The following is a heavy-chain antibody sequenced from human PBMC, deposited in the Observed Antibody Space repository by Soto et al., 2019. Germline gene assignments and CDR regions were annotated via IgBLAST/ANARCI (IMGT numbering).Heavy chain of an antibody. CDR3: AHSDYYGSWYFDY. D-gene: IGHD3-10*01. J-gene: IGHJ4*02. CDR2: IYWDDDK. V-gene: IGHV2-5*02. Sequence: QITLKESGPPLVKPTQTLTLTCIFSGFSLKTSGVGVGWIRQPRGKALEWLALIYWDDDKRYSPSLKNRLTITKDTSNNQVVLIMTSVDPVDTATYYCAHSDYYGSWYFDYWGQGTLVTVSS. CDR1: GFSLKTSGVG.